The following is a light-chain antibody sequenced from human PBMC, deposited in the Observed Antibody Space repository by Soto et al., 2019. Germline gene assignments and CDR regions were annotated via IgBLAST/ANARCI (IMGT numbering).Light chain of an antibody. CDR3: QQRSEWPIT. CDR2: DAS. Sequence: EIVLTQSPATLSLSPGERAALSCRASQSISTYLAWYQQKPGQAPRLFIYDASTRAAGIPARFSGSGSATDFTLTISSLEPEDFAVYYCQQRSEWPITFGQGTRLEI. J-gene: IGKJ5*01. CDR1: QSISTY. V-gene: IGKV3-11*01.